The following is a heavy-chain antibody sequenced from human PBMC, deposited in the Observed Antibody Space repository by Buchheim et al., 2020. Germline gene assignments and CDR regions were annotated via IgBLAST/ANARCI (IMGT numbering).Heavy chain of an antibody. Sequence: QVQLVESGGGVVQPGRSLRLSCAASGFTFSSYGMHWVRQAPGKGLEWVAVISYDGSNKYYAASVKGRFTISRDNSKNTLYLQMNSLRAEDTAVYYCAKEIAVAARTYYYYGMDVWGQGTT. CDR3: AKEIAVAARTYYYYGMDV. D-gene: IGHD6-19*01. CDR1: GFTFSSYG. J-gene: IGHJ6*02. V-gene: IGHV3-30*18. CDR2: ISYDGSNK.